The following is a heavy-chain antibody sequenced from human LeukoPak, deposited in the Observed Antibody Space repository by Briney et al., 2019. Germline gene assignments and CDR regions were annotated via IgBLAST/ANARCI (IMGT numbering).Heavy chain of an antibody. V-gene: IGHV3-30*18. CDR3: AKDPDSGSDY. CDR2: ISYDGSNK. D-gene: IGHD6-19*01. J-gene: IGHJ4*02. Sequence: SGGSLRLSCAASGFTFSSYVMRWVRQAPGKGLEWVAIISYDGSNKYYADSVKGRFTISRDNSKNTLYLQMNSLRAEDTAVYYCAKDPDSGSDYWGQGTLVTVSS. CDR1: GFTFSSYV.